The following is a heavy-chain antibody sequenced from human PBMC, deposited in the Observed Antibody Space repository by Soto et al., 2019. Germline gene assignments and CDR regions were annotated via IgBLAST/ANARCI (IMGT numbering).Heavy chain of an antibody. CDR3: ARDDHCSSTSCYTGHFDY. D-gene: IGHD2-2*02. V-gene: IGHV3-21*01. J-gene: IGHJ4*02. CDR1: GFTFSSYS. Sequence: EVQLVESGGGLVKPGGSLRLSCAASGFTFSSYSMNWVRQAPGKGLEWVSSISSSSSYIYYADSVKGRFTISRDNAKNSLYLQMTSLRAEDTAVYYCARDDHCSSTSCYTGHFDYWGQGTLVTVSS. CDR2: ISSSSSYI.